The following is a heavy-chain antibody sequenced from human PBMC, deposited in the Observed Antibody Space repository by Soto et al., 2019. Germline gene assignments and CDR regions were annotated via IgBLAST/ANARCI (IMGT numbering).Heavy chain of an antibody. D-gene: IGHD6-13*01. CDR1: GDSVSSNSAA. Sequence: PSQTLSLTCAISGDSVSSNSAAWNWIRQSPSRGLEWLGRTYYRSKWYNDYAVSVKSRITINPDTSKNQFSLQLNSVTPEDTAVYYCARAALLGGSGTSSYWFDPWGQGTLVTVSS. CDR3: ARAALLGGSGTSSYWFDP. CDR2: TYYRSKWYN. J-gene: IGHJ5*02. V-gene: IGHV6-1*01.